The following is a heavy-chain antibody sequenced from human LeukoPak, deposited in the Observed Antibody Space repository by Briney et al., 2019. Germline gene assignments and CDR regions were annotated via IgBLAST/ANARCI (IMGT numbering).Heavy chain of an antibody. V-gene: IGHV3-7*01. Sequence: GGSLRLSCAASGLPFSTFWMNWVRQAPGKGLEWVANINQDGSEEYYVDSVKGRFTISRDNAKNSVYLQMNSPRVEDTGIYYCARNARGPGDYWGQGTVATVSS. CDR3: ARNARGPGDY. D-gene: IGHD2-2*01. CDR1: GLPFSTFW. CDR2: INQDGSEE. J-gene: IGHJ4*02.